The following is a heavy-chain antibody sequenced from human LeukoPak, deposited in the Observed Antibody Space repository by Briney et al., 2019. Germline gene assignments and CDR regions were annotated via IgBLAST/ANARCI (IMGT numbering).Heavy chain of an antibody. CDR2: IYYSGST. Sequence: SETLSLTCTVSCGSVSSGSYYWSWIRQPPGKGLEWIGYIYYSGSTNYNPSLKSRVTISVDTSKNQFSLQLSSVTAADTAVYYCARDGFEWDAFDIWGQGTMVTVSS. D-gene: IGHD3-10*01. CDR1: CGSVSSGSYY. V-gene: IGHV4-61*01. CDR3: ARDGFEWDAFDI. J-gene: IGHJ3*02.